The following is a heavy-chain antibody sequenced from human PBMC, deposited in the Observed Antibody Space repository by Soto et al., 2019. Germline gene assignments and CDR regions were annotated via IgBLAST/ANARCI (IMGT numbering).Heavy chain of an antibody. CDR3: ARHSNRNYGLYYFDF. CDR2: IYYSGST. Sequence: PSETLSLTCTASGGSVISYYWGWIRQPPGKGLEWIGYIYYSGSTKYNPSLKSRVTMSVDTSNNQFSLKVSSVTAADTAVYYCARHSNRNYGLYYFDFWGLGALVTVSS. V-gene: IGHV4-59*08. J-gene: IGHJ4*02. CDR1: GGSVISYY. D-gene: IGHD4-4*01.